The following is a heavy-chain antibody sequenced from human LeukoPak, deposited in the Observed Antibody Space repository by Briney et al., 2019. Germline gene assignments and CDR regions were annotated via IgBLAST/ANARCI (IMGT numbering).Heavy chain of an antibody. V-gene: IGHV3-48*02. CDR2: ISDSSSSI. CDR3: AIDAWELPLDAFDI. Sequence: GGSLRLSCATSGFTFRRYGMHWVRQAPGKGLEWVSYISDSSSSIYYADSVKGRFTVSRDNAKNSLYLQMNSLRDQDTAVYYCAIDAWELPLDAFDIWGQGTLVTVSS. CDR1: GFTFRRYG. J-gene: IGHJ3*02. D-gene: IGHD1-26*01.